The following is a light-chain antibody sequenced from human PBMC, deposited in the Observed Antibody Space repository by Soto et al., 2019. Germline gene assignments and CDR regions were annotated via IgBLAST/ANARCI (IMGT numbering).Light chain of an antibody. CDR1: QSISSY. CDR2: AAS. V-gene: IGKV1-39*01. Sequence: DIQMTQSPSSLSASVGDRFTITCRSSQSISSYLNWYQQKPGKAPKLMIYAASSLQSGVPSRFSGSGSGTDFTLTISSLQPEDFATYYCQQSYSTPLFTLGPGTKVDIK. CDR3: QQSYSTPLFT. J-gene: IGKJ3*01.